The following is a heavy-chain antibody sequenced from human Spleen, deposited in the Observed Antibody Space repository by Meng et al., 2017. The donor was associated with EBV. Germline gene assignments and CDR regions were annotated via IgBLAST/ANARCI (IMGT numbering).Heavy chain of an antibody. J-gene: IGHJ4*02. D-gene: IGHD6-13*01. CDR1: GGSVSAYY. CDR3: ARGGHFGAAAGPDY. CDR2: INHSGST. V-gene: IGHV4-34*01. Sequence: QVQLQRWGEGLVRPSETRSPPCAVYGGSVSAYYWSWIRQPPGKGLEWIGEINHSGSTNYNPSLKSRVTISVDTSKNQFSLKLSSVTAADTAVYYCARGGHFGAAAGPDYWGQGTLVTVSS.